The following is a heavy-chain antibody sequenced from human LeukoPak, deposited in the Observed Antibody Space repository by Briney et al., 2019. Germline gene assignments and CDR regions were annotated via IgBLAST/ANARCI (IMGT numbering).Heavy chain of an antibody. Sequence: SETLSLTCAVYGGSFSGYYWSWIRQPPGKGLEWIGEINHSGSTNYNPSLKSRVTISVDTSKNQFSLKLSSVTAADTAVYYCARVDYYYDSSGYYFDYWGQGTLVTASS. CDR2: INHSGST. J-gene: IGHJ4*02. CDR1: GGSFSGYY. CDR3: ARVDYYYDSSGYYFDY. D-gene: IGHD3-22*01. V-gene: IGHV4-34*01.